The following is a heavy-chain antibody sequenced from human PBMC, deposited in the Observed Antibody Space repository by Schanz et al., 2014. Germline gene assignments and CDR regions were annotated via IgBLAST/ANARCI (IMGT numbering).Heavy chain of an antibody. V-gene: IGHV1-46*01. D-gene: IGHD3-22*01. CDR3: VRDGDERLVVIFDQ. CDR1: GYTFVSYS. CDR2: INPSGGGT. J-gene: IGHJ4*02. Sequence: QVQLVQSGAEVKKPGASVKVSCKASGYTFVSYSMHWVRQAPGQGLEWMGIINPSGGGTSYALRFQDRVTVTRDTSRSTVYMELSSLRSEDTAVYYCVRDGDERLVVIFDQWGQGTLVTVSS.